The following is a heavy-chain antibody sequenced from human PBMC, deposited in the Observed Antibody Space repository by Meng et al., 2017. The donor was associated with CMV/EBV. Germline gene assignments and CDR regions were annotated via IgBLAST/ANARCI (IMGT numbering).Heavy chain of an antibody. CDR2: LYWNDYN. CDR1: GFSLSTSGVG. CDR3: ANRRQHLQGRGFDY. Sequence: SGPTLVKPTQTLTLTCTFSGFSLSTSGVGGGWIRQPPGKALKWLALLYWNDYNRYSPSLKSRLTITKDTSKNQVVLTMTNMDPVDTATYYSANRRQHLQGRGFDYWGQGTLVTVSS. J-gene: IGHJ4*02. D-gene: IGHD3-10*01. V-gene: IGHV2-5*01.